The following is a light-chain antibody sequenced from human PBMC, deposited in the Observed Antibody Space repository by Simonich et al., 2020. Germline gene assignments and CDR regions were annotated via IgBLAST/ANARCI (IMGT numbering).Light chain of an antibody. CDR1: QSVSSN. CDR3: QQYYSTPYT. CDR2: GAS. Sequence: EIVMTQSPATLSVSPGERATLSCGASQSVSSNLAWYQQKPGQAPRLLLYGASTRATGIPDRFSGSGSGTEFTLTISSMQSEDFAVYYCQQYYSTPYTFGQGTKLEIK. V-gene: IGKV3-15*01. J-gene: IGKJ2*01.